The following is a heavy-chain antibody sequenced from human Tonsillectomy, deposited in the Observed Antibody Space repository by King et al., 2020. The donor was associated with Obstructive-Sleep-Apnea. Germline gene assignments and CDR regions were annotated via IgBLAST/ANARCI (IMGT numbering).Heavy chain of an antibody. CDR3: ARPAGIAAAYYI. Sequence: QLQESGPGLVKPSETLSLTCTVSGGSVSSGSYYWSWIRQPPGKGLEWIGYIYYSGRTNYNPSLKSRVTISVDTSKNQFSLKLSSVTAADTAVYYCARPAGIAAAYYIWGQGTMVTVSS. CDR1: GGSVSSGSYY. V-gene: IGHV4-61*01. J-gene: IGHJ3*02. CDR2: IYYSGRT. D-gene: IGHD6-13*01.